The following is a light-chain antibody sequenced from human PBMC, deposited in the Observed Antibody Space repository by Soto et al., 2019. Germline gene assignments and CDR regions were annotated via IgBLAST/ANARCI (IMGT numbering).Light chain of an antibody. CDR1: QGISKW. CDR2: EAS. J-gene: IGKJ5*01. V-gene: IGKV1-12*01. CDR3: QQSNSFPLT. Sequence: DIQMTQSPSSVSASVGDRVTITCRASQGISKWLAWYQQKPGKAPKLLIYEASSLQSGVPSRFSGSGSGTDLTLTISSLQPEDFAIYYCQQSNSFPLTLGQGTRVEVK.